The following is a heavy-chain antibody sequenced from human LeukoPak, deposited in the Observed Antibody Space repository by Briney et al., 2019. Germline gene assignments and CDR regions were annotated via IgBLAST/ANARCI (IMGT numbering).Heavy chain of an antibody. V-gene: IGHV1-69*13. Sequence: SVKVSCKASGYILTSYGISWVRQAPGQGLEWMGGIIPLFGTANYAQKFQGRVTITAVESMSTAYMELSSLRSEDTAVYYCARGWLAETTVVTPYNYWGQGTLVTVSS. J-gene: IGHJ4*02. CDR1: GYILTSYG. CDR3: ARGWLAETTVVTPYNY. D-gene: IGHD4-23*01. CDR2: IIPLFGTA.